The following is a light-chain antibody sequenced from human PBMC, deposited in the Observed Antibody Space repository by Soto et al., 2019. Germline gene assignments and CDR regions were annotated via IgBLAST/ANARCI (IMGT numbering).Light chain of an antibody. J-gene: IGKJ2*01. CDR1: QSVLYSSNNKNY. V-gene: IGKV4-1*01. Sequence: DIVMTQSPDSLAVSLGERATINCKSSQSVLYSSNNKNYLAWYQQKPGQPPKLLIYWASTRESGVPDRFSGSGSGTYFTLTISNLQAEDGAVYYCQQYYSTPLTFGQGTKLDIK. CDR2: WAS. CDR3: QQYYSTPLT.